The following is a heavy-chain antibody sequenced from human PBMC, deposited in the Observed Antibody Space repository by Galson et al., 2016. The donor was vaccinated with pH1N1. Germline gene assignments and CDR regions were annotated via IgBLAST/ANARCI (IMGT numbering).Heavy chain of an antibody. J-gene: IGHJ6*02. CDR1: GYSFTTHW. Sequence: QSGAEVKKPGDSLKISCTASGYSFTTHWIGWVRQMPGKGLEWMGIIYAGDSDARYSPSLKGQVSFSVDKSITTADLQWRSLKASDIAIYYCARQNEGALDVWGQGTTVTVSS. CDR2: IYAGDSDA. CDR3: ARQNEGALDV. V-gene: IGHV5-51*01. D-gene: IGHD1-1*01.